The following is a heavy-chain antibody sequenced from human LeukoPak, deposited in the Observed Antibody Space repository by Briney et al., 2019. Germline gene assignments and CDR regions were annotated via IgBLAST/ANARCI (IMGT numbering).Heavy chain of an antibody. Sequence: DSVKGRFTVSRDNSQNTVFLQMNSLRVEDTAVYYCARDLSQVVRFGELSLWGQGTLVTVSS. V-gene: IGHV3-30*01. CDR3: ARDLSQVVRFGELSL. D-gene: IGHD3-10*01. J-gene: IGHJ4*02.